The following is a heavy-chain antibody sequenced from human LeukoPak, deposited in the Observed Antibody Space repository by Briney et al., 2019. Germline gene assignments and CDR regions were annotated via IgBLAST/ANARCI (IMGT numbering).Heavy chain of an antibody. Sequence: SETLSLNCTVAGGSISSYYWSWIRPPPGMGLEWIGYIYYSGRNYYNPSLKSRVAVSVGTAKIQFSLKRSSVTAADTAVYYCARVPPEYSFDIWGQGTMVTVSS. CDR3: ARVPPEYSFDI. CDR2: IYYSGRN. D-gene: IGHD6-6*01. V-gene: IGHV4-59*01. CDR1: GGSISSYY. J-gene: IGHJ3*02.